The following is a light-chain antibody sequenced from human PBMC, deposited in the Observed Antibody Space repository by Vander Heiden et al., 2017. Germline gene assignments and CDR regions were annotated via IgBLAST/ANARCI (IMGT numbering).Light chain of an antibody. CDR3: QQYGSSSWT. Sequence: EIVLTQSPGTVSLSPGERATISCRASQSVSSSYLAWYQQKPGQAPRLLIYGASSRATGIPDRFSGSGSGTDFTLTISRLEPEDFAVYYCQQYGSSSWTFGQGTKVEIK. CDR1: QSVSSSY. J-gene: IGKJ1*01. CDR2: GAS. V-gene: IGKV3-20*01.